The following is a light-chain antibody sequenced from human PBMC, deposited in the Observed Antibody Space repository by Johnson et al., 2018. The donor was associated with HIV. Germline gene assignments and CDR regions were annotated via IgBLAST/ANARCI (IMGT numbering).Light chain of an antibody. Sequence: HSVLTQPPSVSAAPGQKVTISCSGSSSNIGNNYVSWYQQLPGTAPRLLIYDNNKRPSGIPDRFSGSKSGTSATLDITGLQTGDEADYYCGTWDSSLSAGGLFATGTNVTVL. V-gene: IGLV1-51*01. J-gene: IGLJ1*01. CDR3: GTWDSSLSAGGL. CDR2: DNN. CDR1: SSNIGNNY.